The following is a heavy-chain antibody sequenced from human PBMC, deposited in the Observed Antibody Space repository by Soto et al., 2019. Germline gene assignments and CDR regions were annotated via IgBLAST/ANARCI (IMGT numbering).Heavy chain of an antibody. CDR3: ARNQMYYDILTGLDGMYV. D-gene: IGHD3-9*01. V-gene: IGHV5-51*01. J-gene: IGHJ6*02. CDR1: GYSFTSYW. CDR2: IYPGDSDT. Sequence: VESLKIACKASGYSFTSYWIGWVRQMPGKGLDWMGIIYPGDSDTRYNPSLEGQVTISVEESMSTAYLEWSSLKASDTAMYYCARNQMYYDILTGLDGMYVLGQGTTGTVSS.